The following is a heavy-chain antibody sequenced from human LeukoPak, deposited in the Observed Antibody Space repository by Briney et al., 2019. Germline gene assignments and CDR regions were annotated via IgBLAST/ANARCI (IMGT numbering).Heavy chain of an antibody. CDR3: ARQRIQLSLTEGQTLTLFDP. J-gene: IGHJ5*02. D-gene: IGHD5-18*01. Sequence: PSETLSLTCTVSGDSITIIGYFWGWIRQAPGKGLEWIGSIYSSGSTYYSPSLKTRVTMSVDTSKNQFSLNLTSVTAADTAVYYCARQRIQLSLTEGQTLTLFDPWGQGTLVTVSS. CDR1: GDSITIIGYF. V-gene: IGHV4-39*01. CDR2: IYSSGST.